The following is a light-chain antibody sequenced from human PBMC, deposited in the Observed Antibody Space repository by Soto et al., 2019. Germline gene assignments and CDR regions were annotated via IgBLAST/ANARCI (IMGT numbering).Light chain of an antibody. CDR1: SSDVGPYNY. J-gene: IGLJ1*01. CDR3: CSYAGTSTFEV. V-gene: IGLV2-11*01. CDR2: GVT. Sequence: QSALTQPRSVSGSPGQSVTIFCTGTSSDVGPYNYVSWYQHHPGKAPKLMIYGVTQRPSGVPDRFSGSKSGNTASLTISGLQTEDEADYYCCSYAGTSTFEVFGTGTKLTVL.